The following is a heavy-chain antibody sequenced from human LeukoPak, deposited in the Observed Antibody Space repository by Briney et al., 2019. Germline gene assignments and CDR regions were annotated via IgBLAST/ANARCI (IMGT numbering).Heavy chain of an antibody. V-gene: IGHV3-33*01. Sequence: GGTVRLSCGACGFTFSSYGMQGVREARGKGGEWGAVIWYEGSNKYYADSVKGRFTISRDNSKNTLYLQMNSLRAEDTAVYYYARDKIHPESGSYTLGVAFDIWGQGTMVTVSS. CDR1: GFTFSSYG. CDR3: ARDKIHPESGSYTLGVAFDI. D-gene: IGHD1-26*01. CDR2: IWYEGSNK. J-gene: IGHJ3*02.